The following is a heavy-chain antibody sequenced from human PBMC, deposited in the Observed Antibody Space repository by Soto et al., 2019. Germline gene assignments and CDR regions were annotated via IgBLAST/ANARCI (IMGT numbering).Heavy chain of an antibody. D-gene: IGHD3-9*01. Sequence: QVQLVQSGAEVKKPGASVKVSCKASGYTFTSYGISWVRQAPGQGLEWMGWISAYNGNTNYAQKFKGRVTITADESTSTGYMELSSLRSEDTAVYYCARGWSYDILTAYSYWGQGTLVTVSS. V-gene: IGHV1-18*04. CDR2: ISAYNGNT. J-gene: IGHJ4*02. CDR3: ARGWSYDILTAYSY. CDR1: GYTFTSYG.